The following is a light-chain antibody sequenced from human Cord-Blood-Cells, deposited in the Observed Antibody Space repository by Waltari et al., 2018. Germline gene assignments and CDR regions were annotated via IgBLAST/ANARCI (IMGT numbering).Light chain of an antibody. J-gene: IGLJ1*01. V-gene: IGLV2-14*01. CDR2: DVS. CDR1: SCDDGGYNY. Sequence: QSALTQPASVSGSPGQSITISCTGTSCDDGGYNYVSWYQQHPAKAPKLMINDVSNRPSGVSNRFSGSKAGYTASLTISVLQAEDEADYYCSSYTSSSAYVFGTGTKFTVL. CDR3: SSYTSSSAYV.